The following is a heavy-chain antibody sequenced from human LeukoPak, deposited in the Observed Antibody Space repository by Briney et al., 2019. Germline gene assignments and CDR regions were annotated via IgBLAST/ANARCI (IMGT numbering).Heavy chain of an antibody. Sequence: SETLSLTCTVSGGSISSYYWSWIRQPPGKGLEWIGYIYYSGSTNYNPSLKSRVTISVDTSKNQFSLKLSSVTAADTAVYYCARDHYDSSGYYYYAFDIWGQGTMVTVSS. V-gene: IGHV4-59*12. J-gene: IGHJ3*02. D-gene: IGHD3-22*01. CDR3: ARDHYDSSGYYYYAFDI. CDR2: IYYSGST. CDR1: GGSISSYY.